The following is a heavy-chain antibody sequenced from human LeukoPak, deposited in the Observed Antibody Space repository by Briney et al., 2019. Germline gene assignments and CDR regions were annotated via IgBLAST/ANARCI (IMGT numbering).Heavy chain of an antibody. J-gene: IGHJ4*02. Sequence: SETLSLTCAVYGGSFSGYYWSWIRQPPGKGLEWIGEINHSGSTNYNPSLKSRVTISVDTSKNQFSLKLSSVTAAVTAVYYCARGIAVAGTLYYFDYWGQGTLVTVSS. V-gene: IGHV4-34*01. CDR1: GGSFSGYY. D-gene: IGHD6-19*01. CDR3: ARGIAVAGTLYYFDY. CDR2: INHSGST.